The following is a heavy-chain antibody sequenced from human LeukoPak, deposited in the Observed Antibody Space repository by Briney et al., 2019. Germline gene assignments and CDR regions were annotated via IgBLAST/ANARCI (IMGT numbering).Heavy chain of an antibody. J-gene: IGHJ5*02. CDR2: ISAYNGNT. D-gene: IGHD6-13*01. CDR3: ARSETTYSSSWYYWFDP. Sequence: ASVKVSCKASGYTFTSYGISWVRQAPGQGLEWMGWISAYNGNTNYAHKLQGRVTMTTDTSTSTAYMELRSLRSDDTAVYYCARSETTYSSSWYYWFDPWGQGTLVTVSS. CDR1: GYTFTSYG. V-gene: IGHV1-18*01.